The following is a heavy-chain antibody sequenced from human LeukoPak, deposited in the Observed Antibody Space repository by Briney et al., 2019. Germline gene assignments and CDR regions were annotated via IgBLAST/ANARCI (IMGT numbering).Heavy chain of an antibody. J-gene: IGHJ4*02. Sequence: GGSLRHSCAASGVTFSSYATSWVRQAPAKGLEWVSAISGSGGSTYYADSVKGRFTISRDNSKNTLYLQMNSLRAEDTAVYHCAKDRGSSWYAYYFDYWGQGTLVTVSS. CDR2: ISGSGGST. CDR1: GVTFSSYA. D-gene: IGHD6-13*01. V-gene: IGHV3-23*01. CDR3: AKDRGSSWYAYYFDY.